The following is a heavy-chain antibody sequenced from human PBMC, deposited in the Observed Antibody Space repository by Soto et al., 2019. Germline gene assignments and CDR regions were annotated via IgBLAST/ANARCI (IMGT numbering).Heavy chain of an antibody. D-gene: IGHD3-22*01. CDR2: IYYSGST. Sequence: SETLSLTCTVSGGSISSYYWSWIRQPPGRGLEWIGYIYYSGSTNYNPSLKSRVTISVDTSKNQFSLKLSSVTAADTAMYYCARLNYYDSTGTIDYWGQGTLVTVSS. CDR1: GGSISSYY. CDR3: ARLNYYDSTGTIDY. J-gene: IGHJ4*02. V-gene: IGHV4-59*01.